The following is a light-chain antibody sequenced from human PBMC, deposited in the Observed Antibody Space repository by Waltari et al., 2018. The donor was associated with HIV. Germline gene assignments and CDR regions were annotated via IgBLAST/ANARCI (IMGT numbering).Light chain of an antibody. CDR3: TSYTSGATWV. J-gene: IGLJ3*02. CDR1: SSAVQYFNY. V-gene: IGLV2-14*03. CDR2: DVN. Sequence: QSALTQPASVSVSPGQSITISCTGTSSAVQYFNYFSWFQHHPDTAPKLIIFDVNKRPSGISSRFCGSKSGKTASLISSGLQPEDEADYCCTSYTSGATWVFGGGTRVTVL.